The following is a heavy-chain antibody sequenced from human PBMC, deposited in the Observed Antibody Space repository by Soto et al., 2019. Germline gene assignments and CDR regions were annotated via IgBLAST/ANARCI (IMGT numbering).Heavy chain of an antibody. CDR2: INWNGETT. Sequence: EVQLVESGGVVVQPGGSLRLSCVASGFKFDDYSMHWVRQAPGKGLEWVSLINWNGETTYYADSERGRFTVSRDNSKNSLYLQMNSLRTEDTAFYYCAKEMSTIYFDSWGQGALVTVSS. J-gene: IGHJ4*02. V-gene: IGHV3-43*01. CDR1: GFKFDDYS. CDR3: AKEMSTIYFDS. D-gene: IGHD1-1*01.